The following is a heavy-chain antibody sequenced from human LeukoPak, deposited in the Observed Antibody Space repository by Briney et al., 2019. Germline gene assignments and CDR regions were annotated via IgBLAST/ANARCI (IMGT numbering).Heavy chain of an antibody. CDR2: ISSSDGYI. J-gene: IGHJ4*02. V-gene: IGHV3-21*01. CDR1: GFTFTTYT. Sequence: GGSLRLSCAASGFTFTTYTMNWVRQAPGKGLEWVSSISSSDGYIYYADSVKGRFTISRDNAKNSLYLQMNSLRAEDTAVYYCARGSRGGNFEEYWGQGTLVTVSS. D-gene: IGHD4-23*01. CDR3: ARGSRGGNFEEY.